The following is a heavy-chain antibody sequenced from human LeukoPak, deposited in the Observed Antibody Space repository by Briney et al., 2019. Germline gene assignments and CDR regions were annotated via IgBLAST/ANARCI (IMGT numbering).Heavy chain of an antibody. CDR3: ARHLGGSGSHDAFDI. V-gene: IGHV4-4*07. J-gene: IGHJ3*02. CDR2: IYTSGST. CDR1: GGSISSYY. Sequence: PSETLSLTCTVSGGSISSYYWSWIRQPAGEGLEWIGRIYTSGSTDYSPSLKSRVTISVDTSKNQFSPKLSSVTAADTAVYYCARHLGGSGSHDAFDIWGQGTMVTVSS. D-gene: IGHD3-10*01.